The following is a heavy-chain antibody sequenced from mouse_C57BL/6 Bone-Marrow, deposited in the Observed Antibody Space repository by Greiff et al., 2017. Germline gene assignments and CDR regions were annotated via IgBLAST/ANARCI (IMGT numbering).Heavy chain of an antibody. CDR3: ARPIVRRGFAY. Sequence: VQLQQSGPELVKPGASVKLSCKASGYTFTSYDINWVKQRPGQGLEWIGWIYPRDGSTKYNEKLKGKATLTVDTSSSTAYMELHSLTSEDSAVYFCARPIVRRGFAYWGQGTLVTVSA. J-gene: IGHJ3*01. CDR2: IYPRDGST. CDR1: GYTFTSYD. D-gene: IGHD2-14*01. V-gene: IGHV1-85*01.